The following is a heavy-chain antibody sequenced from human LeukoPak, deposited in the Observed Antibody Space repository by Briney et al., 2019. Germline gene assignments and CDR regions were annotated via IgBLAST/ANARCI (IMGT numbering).Heavy chain of an antibody. CDR3: ARDLDYYDSSGYYSLNY. CDR2: LNPNSGGT. Sequence: ASVKVSCKASGYTFTGYYMHWVRQAPGQGLEWMGWLNPNSGGTNYAQKFQGRVTMTRDTSISTAYMELSRLRSDDTAVYYCARDLDYYDSSGYYSLNYWGQGTLVTVSS. V-gene: IGHV1-2*02. D-gene: IGHD3-22*01. J-gene: IGHJ4*02. CDR1: GYTFTGYY.